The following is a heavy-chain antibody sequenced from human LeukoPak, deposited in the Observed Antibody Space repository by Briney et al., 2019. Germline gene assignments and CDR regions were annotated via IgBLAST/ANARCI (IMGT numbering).Heavy chain of an antibody. CDR3: ARLPRYGGYDHFDY. CDR2: IYYSGST. V-gene: IGHV4-31*03. J-gene: IGHJ4*02. Sequence: SETLSLTCTVSGGSISSGGYYWSWIRQHPGKGLEWIGYIYYSGSTYYNPSLKSRVTISVDTSKNQFSLKLNSVTAADTAVYHCARLPRYGGYDHFDYWGQGILVIVSS. D-gene: IGHD5-12*01. CDR1: GGSISSGGYY.